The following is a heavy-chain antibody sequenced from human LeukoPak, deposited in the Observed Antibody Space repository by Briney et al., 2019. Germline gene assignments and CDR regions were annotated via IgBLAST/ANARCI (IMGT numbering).Heavy chain of an antibody. CDR1: GDFISTRCYY. CDR2: IYYSGST. CDR3: ARSYYYDYRQIDY. J-gene: IGHJ4*02. D-gene: IGHD3-22*01. Sequence: SLSLICTASGDFISTRCYYWGWLHQPPGKGLVWLGSIYYSGSTYYNPSLKSRVTISVDTSKNQFSLNLYSVTAADTAVFYCARSYYYDYRQIDYWGQGTLVTVSS. V-gene: IGHV4-39*01.